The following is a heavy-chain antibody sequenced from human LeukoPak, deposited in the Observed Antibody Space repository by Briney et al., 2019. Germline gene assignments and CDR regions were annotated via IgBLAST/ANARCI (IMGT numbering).Heavy chain of an antibody. CDR3: ATFWGSYRHFDY. CDR2: IYHSGST. D-gene: IGHD3-16*02. Sequence: PSETLSLTCTVSGGSISSGYYWGWIRQPPGKGLEWIGSIYHSGSTYYNPSLKSRVTISVDTSKNQFSLKLSSVTAADTAVYYCATFWGSYRHFDYWGQGTLVTVSS. V-gene: IGHV4-38-2*02. J-gene: IGHJ4*02. CDR1: GGSISSGYY.